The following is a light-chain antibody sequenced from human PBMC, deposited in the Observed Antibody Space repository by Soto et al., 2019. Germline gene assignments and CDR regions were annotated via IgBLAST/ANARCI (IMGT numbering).Light chain of an antibody. J-gene: IGLJ2*01. CDR2: RDN. V-gene: IGLV3-9*01. CDR3: QVWDSSNVV. Sequence: SYELTQPLSVSGGLRHPASITSGEHNIGTKSVHWYQQKPGQAPVLVIYRDNNRPSGIPERFSGSNSVNTATLTISSAQAGDGADYSCQVWDSSNVVFGVGPKVTV. CDR1: NIGTKS.